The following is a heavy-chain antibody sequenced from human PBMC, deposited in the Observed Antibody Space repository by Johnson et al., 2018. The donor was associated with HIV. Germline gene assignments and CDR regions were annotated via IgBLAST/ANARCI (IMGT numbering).Heavy chain of an antibody. J-gene: IGHJ3*01. CDR1: GFTFSSYA. Sequence: QMLLVESGGGVVQPGRSLRLSCAASGFTFSSYAMHWVRQAPGKGLDWVAVISYDGSNKYYADSVKGRFTISRDNSKNTLYLQMNSLRAEDTAVYYCAKPRYYENAFERWGQGTMVTVSS. V-gene: IGHV3-30*04. CDR2: ISYDGSNK. D-gene: IGHD3-10*01. CDR3: AKPRYYENAFER.